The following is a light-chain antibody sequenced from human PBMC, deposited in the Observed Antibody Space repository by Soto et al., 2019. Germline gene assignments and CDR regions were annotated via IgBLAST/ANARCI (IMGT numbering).Light chain of an antibody. CDR2: GAS. CDR1: QSVSSSY. Sequence: EIVLTQYPGTLSLSPGERATLSCRASQSVSSSYLAWYQQKPGQAPSHLIYGASSRATGIPDRFSGSGSGTDFTLTISRLEPEDFAVYYCQQYGSSPRYTFGQGTKLEIK. CDR3: QQYGSSPRYT. J-gene: IGKJ2*01. V-gene: IGKV3-20*01.